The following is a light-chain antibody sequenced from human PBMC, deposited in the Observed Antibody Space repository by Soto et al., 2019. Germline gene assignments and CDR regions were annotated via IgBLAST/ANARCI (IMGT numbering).Light chain of an antibody. CDR1: QSISSY. Sequence: DIQMTQSPSSLSASVGDRVTITCRASQSISSYLNWYQQKPGKAPKLLISGASNLQSGVPSRFSGSGSGTDFTLTITSLQPEDFATYYCQQSYSTPGFGGGTKVEIK. CDR3: QQSYSTPG. CDR2: GAS. V-gene: IGKV1-39*01. J-gene: IGKJ4*01.